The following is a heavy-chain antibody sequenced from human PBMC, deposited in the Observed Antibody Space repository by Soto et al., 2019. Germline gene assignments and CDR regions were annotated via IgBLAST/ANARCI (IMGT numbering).Heavy chain of an antibody. D-gene: IGHD6-13*01. V-gene: IGHV1-24*01. Sequence: ASVKVSCKVSGYTLTELSMHCVVQAPGKGLDGMGGFDPEDGETIYAQKFQGRVTMTEDTSTDTAYMELSSLRSEDTAVYYCATGPKQLVRFYDYWGQGTLVTVSS. CDR1: GYTLTELS. CDR3: ATGPKQLVRFYDY. CDR2: FDPEDGET. J-gene: IGHJ4*02.